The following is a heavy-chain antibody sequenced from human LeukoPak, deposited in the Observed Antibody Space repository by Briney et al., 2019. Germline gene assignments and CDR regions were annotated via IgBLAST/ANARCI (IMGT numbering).Heavy chain of an antibody. D-gene: IGHD3-3*01. J-gene: IGHJ4*02. V-gene: IGHV1-69*04. CDR2: IIPILGIA. Sequence: SVKVSCKVSGGTFSSYAISWVRQAPGQGLEWMGRIIPILGIANYAQKFQGRVTITADKSTSTAYMELSSLRSEDTAVYYCARDAEFTIFGVGGVSPPQIWGQGTLVTVSS. CDR3: ARDAEFTIFGVGGVSPPQI. CDR1: GGTFSSYA.